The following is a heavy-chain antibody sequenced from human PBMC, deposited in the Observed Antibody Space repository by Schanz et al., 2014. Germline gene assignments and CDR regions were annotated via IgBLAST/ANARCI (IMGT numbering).Heavy chain of an antibody. CDR2: LTGSGGGT. Sequence: VQLVESGGGVVQPGRSRRLSCEASGFTFSTYAMSWVRQAPGKGPEWVSSLTGSGGGTYYADSVRGRFAISRDNSKNTLYLEMNSLRAEDTAVYYCAKDVRPVANTVHFYYMDVWGQGTTVTVSS. CDR1: GFTFSTYA. CDR3: AKDVRPVANTVHFYYMDV. J-gene: IGHJ6*02. D-gene: IGHD6-19*01. V-gene: IGHV3-23*04.